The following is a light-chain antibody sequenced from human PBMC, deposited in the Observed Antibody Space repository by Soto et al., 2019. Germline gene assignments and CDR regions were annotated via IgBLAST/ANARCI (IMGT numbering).Light chain of an antibody. Sequence: IVLTQSPATLSLSPGERATLSCRASQSVSSYLAWYQQKPGQAPRLLIYDASNRATGIPARFSGSGSETDFTLTISSLEPEDFAVYYCQHRMNWPLTFGQGTRLENK. CDR1: QSVSSY. V-gene: IGKV3-11*01. J-gene: IGKJ5*01. CDR2: DAS. CDR3: QHRMNWPLT.